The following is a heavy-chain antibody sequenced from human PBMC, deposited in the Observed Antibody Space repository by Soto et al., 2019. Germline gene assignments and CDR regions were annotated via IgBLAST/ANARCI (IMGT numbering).Heavy chain of an antibody. Sequence: SETLSLTCTVSGGSIGSHYWSWIRQPPGEGLEWIGRASYSGSPNYNPSLKSRVTISVDTSKNQFSLKLSSVTAADTAVYYCARRYGGHFDYWGQGTLVTVSS. CDR2: ASYSGSP. D-gene: IGHD4-17*01. J-gene: IGHJ4*02. CDR3: ARRYGGHFDY. V-gene: IGHV4-59*08. CDR1: GGSIGSHY.